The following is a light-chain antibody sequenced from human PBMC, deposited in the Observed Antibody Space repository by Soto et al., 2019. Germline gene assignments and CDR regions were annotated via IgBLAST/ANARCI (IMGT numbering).Light chain of an antibody. Sequence: QSVVTQPASVSGSPGQSITISCTGANQDVGGYNYVSWYQQHPGKAPKVMVYDVTNRPSGVSSRFSGSKSGNTASLTISGLQAEDEADYYCSSYTSSSARKYVFGTGTKVNVL. CDR3: SSYTSSSARKYV. CDR1: NQDVGGYNY. V-gene: IGLV2-14*03. J-gene: IGLJ1*01. CDR2: DVT.